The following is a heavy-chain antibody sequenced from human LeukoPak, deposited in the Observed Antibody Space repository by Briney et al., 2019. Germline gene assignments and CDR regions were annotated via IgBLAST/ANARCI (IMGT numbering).Heavy chain of an antibody. Sequence: GGSLRLSCAASGFTISTYGMSWVRQAPGKGLEWVSSISGGTTSYADSVTGRFTISRDNSKTTVSLQMNSLRAEDTAVYYCAKSVYHSGNYWGQGTLVTVSS. J-gene: IGHJ4*02. CDR1: GFTISTYG. D-gene: IGHD3-10*01. V-gene: IGHV3-23*01. CDR3: AKSVYHSGNY. CDR2: ISGGTT.